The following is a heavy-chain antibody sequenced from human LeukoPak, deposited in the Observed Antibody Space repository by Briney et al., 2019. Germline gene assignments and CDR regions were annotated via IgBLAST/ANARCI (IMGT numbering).Heavy chain of an antibody. D-gene: IGHD6-19*01. CDR1: GFTFNSYA. CDR2: IYSGGST. CDR3: ARDSGIAVAGFDP. V-gene: IGHV3-53*01. Sequence: LSGGSLRLSCAASGFTFNSYAMTWVRQGPGKGLEWVSVIYSGGSTYYSDSVKGRFTISRDNSKNTLYLQMNSLRAEDTAVYYCARDSGIAVAGFDPWGQGTLVTVSS. J-gene: IGHJ5*02.